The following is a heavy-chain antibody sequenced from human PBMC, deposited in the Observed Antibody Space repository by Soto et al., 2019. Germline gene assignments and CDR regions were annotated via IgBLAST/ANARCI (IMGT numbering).Heavy chain of an antibody. CDR3: ATATSVDIVASYGMDV. CDR2: FDPEDGET. Sequence: ASVKVSCKVSGYTLTELSMHWVRQAPGKGLEWMGGFDPEDGETIYAQKFQGRVTMTEDTSTDTAYMELSSLRSEDTAVYYCATATSVDIVASYGMDVWGQGTTVTVSS. V-gene: IGHV1-24*01. CDR1: GYTLTELS. J-gene: IGHJ6*02. D-gene: IGHD5-12*01.